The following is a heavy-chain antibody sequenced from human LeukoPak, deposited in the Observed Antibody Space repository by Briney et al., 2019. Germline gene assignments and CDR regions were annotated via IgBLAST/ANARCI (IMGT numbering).Heavy chain of an antibody. CDR3: ARGGRYYGSGSYYHFTYYFDY. CDR2: IYYSGST. V-gene: IGHV4-39*07. J-gene: IGHJ4*02. CDR1: GGSIGSSSYY. Sequence: SETLSLTCTVSGGSIGSSSYYWGWIRQPPGKGLEWIGSIYYSGSTNYNPSLKSRVTISVDTSKNQFSLKLSSVTAADTAVYYCARGGRYYGSGSYYHFTYYFDYWGQGTLVTVSS. D-gene: IGHD3-10*01.